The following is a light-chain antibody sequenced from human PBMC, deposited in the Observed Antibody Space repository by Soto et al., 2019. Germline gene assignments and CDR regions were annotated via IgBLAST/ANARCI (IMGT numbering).Light chain of an antibody. CDR3: QKYNSAPHT. CDR2: AAS. J-gene: IGKJ2*01. Sequence: DIQMTQSPSSLSASVGDRVTITCRANQGISNYLAWYQQKPGKVPKLLIYAASTLQSGVPSRFSGSGSGTDFTLTISILQPEDVATYYCQKYNSAPHTFGQGTKPEIK. V-gene: IGKV1-27*01. CDR1: QGISNY.